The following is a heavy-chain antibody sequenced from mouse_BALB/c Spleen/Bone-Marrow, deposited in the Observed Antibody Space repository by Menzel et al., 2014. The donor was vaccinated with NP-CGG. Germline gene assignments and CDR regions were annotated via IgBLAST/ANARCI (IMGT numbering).Heavy chain of an antibody. CDR3: ARAYYRLALAWFAY. CDR1: GFTFSDYY. D-gene: IGHD2-12*01. Sequence: EVQLVESGGGLVQPGGSLKLSCATSGFTFSDYYMYWVRQTPEKRLEWVAYISNGGGSTYYPDTVKVRFTISRDNAENRLYLQMSRLKTEDTAMYYCARAYYRLALAWFAYWGQGTLVTVSA. CDR2: ISNGGGST. J-gene: IGHJ3*01. V-gene: IGHV5-12*02.